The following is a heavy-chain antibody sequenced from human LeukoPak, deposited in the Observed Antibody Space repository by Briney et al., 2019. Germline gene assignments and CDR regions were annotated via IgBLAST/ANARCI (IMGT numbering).Heavy chain of an antibody. V-gene: IGHV3-21*01. J-gene: IGHJ4*02. CDR3: ARRYYYDSSPIDY. CDR1: GFTFSSYS. CDR2: ISSSSSYM. D-gene: IGHD3-22*01. Sequence: PGGSLRLSCAASGFTFSSYSMNWVRQAPGKGLEWVSSISSSSSYMYYADSVKGRFTISRDNAKNTLYLQMNSLRAEDTAVYYCARRYYYDSSPIDYWGQGTLVTVSS.